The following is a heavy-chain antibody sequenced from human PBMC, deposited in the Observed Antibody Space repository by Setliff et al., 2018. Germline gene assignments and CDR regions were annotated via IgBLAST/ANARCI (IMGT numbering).Heavy chain of an antibody. Sequence: ASVKVSCKASAYTFINFGISWVRQAPGQGLEWVGWISPYTGNTYYAPRLQDRVTLTADTSTNTAYMELRSLISDDTAVYYCSRLVRFCTRTTCQRLSGDDFWGQGTLVTVSS. CDR3: SRLVRFCTRTTCQRLSGDDF. V-gene: IGHV1-18*01. D-gene: IGHD2-8*01. CDR1: AYTFINFG. CDR2: ISPYTGNT. J-gene: IGHJ4*02.